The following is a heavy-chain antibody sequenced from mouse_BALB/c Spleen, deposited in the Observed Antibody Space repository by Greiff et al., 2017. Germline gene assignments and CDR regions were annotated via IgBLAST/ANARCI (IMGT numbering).Heavy chain of an antibody. CDR3: ARLDYGYLYAMDY. D-gene: IGHD1-2*01. Sequence: EVQLVESGPGLVKPSQSLSLTCTVTGYSITSDYAWNWIRQFPGNKLEWMGYISYSGSTSYNPSLKSRISITRDTSKNQFFLQLNSVTTEDTATYYCARLDYGYLYAMDYWGQGTSVTVSS. V-gene: IGHV3-2*02. CDR1: GYSITSDYA. CDR2: ISYSGST. J-gene: IGHJ4*01.